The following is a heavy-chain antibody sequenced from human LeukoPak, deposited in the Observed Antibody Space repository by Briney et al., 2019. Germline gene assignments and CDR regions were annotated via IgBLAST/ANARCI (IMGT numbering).Heavy chain of an antibody. CDR3: ARWGHFDTSGYFVADY. CDR1: GGSISSYY. Sequence: SETLSLTCTVSGGSISSYYWSWIRQPPGKGLEWIGYIYYSGSTNYNPSLKSRVTISVDTSKNQFSLKLRSVTAVDTAVYYCARWGHFDTSGYFVADYWGQGTLITVSS. D-gene: IGHD3-22*01. CDR2: IYYSGST. V-gene: IGHV4-59*01. J-gene: IGHJ4*02.